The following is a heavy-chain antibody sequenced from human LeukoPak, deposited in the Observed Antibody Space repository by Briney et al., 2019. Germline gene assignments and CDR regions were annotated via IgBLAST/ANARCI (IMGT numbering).Heavy chain of an antibody. CDR2: INPSGGST. CDR1: GYTFTSYY. CDR3: ARGPNYDFWSGSIGNWFDP. J-gene: IGHJ5*02. D-gene: IGHD3-3*01. V-gene: IGHV1-46*01. Sequence: ASVKVSCKASGYTFTSYYMHWVRQAPGQGLEWMGIINPSGGSTSYAQKFQGRVTMTRDTSTSTVYMELSSLRSEDTAVYYCARGPNYDFWSGSIGNWFDPWGQGTLVTVSS.